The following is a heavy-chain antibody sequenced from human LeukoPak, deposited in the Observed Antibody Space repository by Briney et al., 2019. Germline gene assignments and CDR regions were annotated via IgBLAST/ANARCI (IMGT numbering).Heavy chain of an antibody. D-gene: IGHD3-22*01. CDR3: ARVAYIYYDSSGLSIDY. Sequence: ASVTVSCKASGYTFTGYYMHWVRQAPGQGLEWMGWINPNSGGTNYAQKFQGRVTMTRDTSISTAYMELSRLRSDDTAVYYCARVAYIYYDSSGLSIDYWGQGTLVTVSS. J-gene: IGHJ4*02. CDR2: INPNSGGT. CDR1: GYTFTGYY. V-gene: IGHV1-2*02.